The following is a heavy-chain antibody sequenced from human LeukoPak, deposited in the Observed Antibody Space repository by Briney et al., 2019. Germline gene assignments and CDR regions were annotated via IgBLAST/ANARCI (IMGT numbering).Heavy chain of an antibody. CDR2: ISGSGRNT. V-gene: IGHV3-23*01. D-gene: IGHD3-3*01. J-gene: IGHJ6*03. CDR1: GHTFSRDG. CDR3: AKSIEGVVRGTYYYYSYMDV. Sequence: GGSLRLSCAASGHTFSRDGMSWVRHAPGGGVVWVSDISGSGRNTYYADSVKGRFNSSRDNSKNTLYLQMNSLGAEDTAVYYCAKSIEGVVRGTYYYYSYMDVWGKGTTVTVSS.